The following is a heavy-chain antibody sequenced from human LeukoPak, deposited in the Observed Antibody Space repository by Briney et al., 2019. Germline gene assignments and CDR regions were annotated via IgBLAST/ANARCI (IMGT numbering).Heavy chain of an antibody. CDR2: IYYSGST. J-gene: IGHJ4*02. CDR3: ARGRGSTVTNDY. CDR1: GGSISSGGYY. V-gene: IGHV4-31*03. D-gene: IGHD4-17*01. Sequence: SQTLSLTCTVSGGSISSGGYYWSWIRQHPGKGLEWIGYIYYSGSTYYSPSLKSRVTISVDTSKNQFSLNLISVTAADTAVYYCARGRGSTVTNDYWGQGTLVTVSS.